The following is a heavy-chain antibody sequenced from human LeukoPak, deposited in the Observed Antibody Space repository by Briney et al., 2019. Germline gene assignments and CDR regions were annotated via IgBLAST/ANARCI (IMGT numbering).Heavy chain of an antibody. V-gene: IGHV4-59*01. CDR1: GGSISSYY. Sequence: SETLSLTCPVSGGSISSYYWSWIRQPPGKGLEWIGYIYYSGSTNYNPSLKSRGTISVDTSNNQFSLKLTSVTAADTAVYYCARSGRGNSAGFDCWGQGTLVTVSS. CDR3: ARSGRGNSAGFDC. J-gene: IGHJ4*02. CDR2: IYYSGST. D-gene: IGHD3-10*01.